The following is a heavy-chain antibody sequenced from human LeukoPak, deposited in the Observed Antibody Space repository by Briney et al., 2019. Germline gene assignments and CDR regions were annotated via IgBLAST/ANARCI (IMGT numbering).Heavy chain of an antibody. CDR3: ARGKASSGWPSDYNWFDP. CDR2: ISSSSSYI. D-gene: IGHD6-19*01. J-gene: IGHJ5*02. V-gene: IGHV3-21*01. Sequence: GGSLRLSCAASGFTFSSYSMNWVRQAPWKGLGWVSSISSSSSYIYYADSVKGRFTISRDNAKNSLYLQMNSLRAEDTAVYYCARGKASSGWPSDYNWFDPWGQGTLVTVSS. CDR1: GFTFSSYS.